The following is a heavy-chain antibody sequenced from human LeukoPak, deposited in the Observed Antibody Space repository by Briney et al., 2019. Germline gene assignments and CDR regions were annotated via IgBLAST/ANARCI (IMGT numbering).Heavy chain of an antibody. Sequence: GASVKVSCKASGYTFTSYGISWVRQAPGQGLEWMGWISAYNGNTNYAQKLQGRVTMTTDTSTSTAYMELRSLRSDDTAVYYCARGAEYYYDSSGDAEYFQHWGQGTLVTVSS. CDR2: ISAYNGNT. V-gene: IGHV1-18*01. CDR1: GYTFTSYG. D-gene: IGHD3-22*01. CDR3: ARGAEYYYDSSGDAEYFQH. J-gene: IGHJ1*01.